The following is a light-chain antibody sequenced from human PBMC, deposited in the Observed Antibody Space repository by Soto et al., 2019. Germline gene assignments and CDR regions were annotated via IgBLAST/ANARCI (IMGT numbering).Light chain of an antibody. CDR1: QSVSSSY. CDR2: GAS. CDR3: QQYNSSPRT. J-gene: IGKJ1*01. V-gene: IGKV3-20*01. Sequence: EIVLTQSPGTLSLSPGERATLSCRASQSVSSSYLAWYQQKPGQAPSLLIYGASTRATGIPDRFSGSGSGTDFTLTISRPEPEDFAVYYCQQYNSSPRTFGQGTKVDIK.